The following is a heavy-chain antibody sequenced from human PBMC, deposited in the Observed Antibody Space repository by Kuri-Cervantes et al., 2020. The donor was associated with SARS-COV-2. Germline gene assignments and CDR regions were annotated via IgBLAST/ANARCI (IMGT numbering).Heavy chain of an antibody. V-gene: IGHV1-58*02. Sequence: SVKVSCKASGFTFTSSAMQWVRQDRGQRLEWIGWIVVGSDNTNYAQKFHERVTMTRDTSISTAYMELNRMRSNDTAVYYCARDPLTTVVTPRYSMDDWGQGTTVTVSS. CDR1: GFTFTSSA. CDR2: IVVGSDNT. J-gene: IGHJ6*02. D-gene: IGHD4-23*01. CDR3: ARDPLTTVVTPRYSMDD.